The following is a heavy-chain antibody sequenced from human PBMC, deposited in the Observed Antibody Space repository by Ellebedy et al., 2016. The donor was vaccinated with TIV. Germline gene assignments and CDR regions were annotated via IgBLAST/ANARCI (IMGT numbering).Heavy chain of an antibody. J-gene: IGHJ5*02. CDR1: GGPIGDYH. D-gene: IGHD3-10*01. Sequence: SETLSLXXNVSGGPIGDYHYTWIRHPPGKGPQWIANIHYSESTKYNPSLKSRLTISLDASRNQFSLRLISVTAADTAMYYCATMRRATRGFDPWGQGTLVTVSS. CDR2: IHYSEST. V-gene: IGHV4-59*08. CDR3: ATMRRATRGFDP.